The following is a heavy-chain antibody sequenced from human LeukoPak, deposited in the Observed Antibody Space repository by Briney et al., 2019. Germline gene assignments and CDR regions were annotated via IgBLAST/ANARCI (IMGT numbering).Heavy chain of an antibody. Sequence: SETLSLTCTVSGGSICSSSYYWGWIRQPPGKGLEWIGSIYYSGSTYYNPSLKSRVTISVDTSKNQFSLKLSSVTAADTAVDYCASRSYYYGSGSYYNMVFDYWGQGTLVTVSS. CDR1: GGSICSSSYY. D-gene: IGHD3-10*01. J-gene: IGHJ4*02. V-gene: IGHV4-39*01. CDR2: IYYSGST. CDR3: ASRSYYYGSGSYYNMVFDY.